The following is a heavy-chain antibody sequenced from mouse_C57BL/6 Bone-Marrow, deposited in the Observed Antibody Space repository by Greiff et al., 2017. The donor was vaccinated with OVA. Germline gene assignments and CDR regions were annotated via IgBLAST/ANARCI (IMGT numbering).Heavy chain of an antibody. CDR2: IDPENGDT. D-gene: IGHD2-3*01. CDR1: GFTIKVDY. V-gene: IGHV14-4*01. J-gene: IGHJ3*01. CDR3: TAYDDYYSFAY. Sequence: EVKLQESVAELVRPGASLQVSCTASGFTIKVDYMHWVKQRPEQGLEWIGWIDPENGDTEYASKFQGKATITADTSSNTAYLQLSSLTSEDTAVYYYTAYDDYYSFAYWGQGALVTFSA.